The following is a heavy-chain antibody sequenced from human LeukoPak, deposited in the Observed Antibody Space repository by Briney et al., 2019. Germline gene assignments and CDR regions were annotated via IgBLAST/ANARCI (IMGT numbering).Heavy chain of an antibody. CDR3: GGRYAGKIDY. Sequence: SETLSLTCTVSGYSISSGYYWGWIRQPPGKGLEWIGSIYHSGSTYYNPSLKSRVTISVDTSKNQFSLKLSSVTAADTAVYYCGGRYAGKIDYWGQGTLVTVSS. D-gene: IGHD3-16*01. CDR1: GYSISSGYY. J-gene: IGHJ4*02. CDR2: IYHSGST. V-gene: IGHV4-38-2*02.